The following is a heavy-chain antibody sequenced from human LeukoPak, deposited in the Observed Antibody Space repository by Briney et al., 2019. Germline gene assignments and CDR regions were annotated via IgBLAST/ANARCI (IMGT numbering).Heavy chain of an antibody. Sequence: ASVKVSCKASGYTFTSYAMHWVRQAPGQRLEWMGWINAGNGNTKYSQKFQGRVTITRDTSASTAYMELSSLRSEDTAVYYCAGSSRFGELPHEYFQHWGQGTLVTVSS. V-gene: IGHV1-3*01. CDR2: INAGNGNT. CDR3: AGSSRFGELPHEYFQH. J-gene: IGHJ1*01. D-gene: IGHD3-10*01. CDR1: GYTFTSYA.